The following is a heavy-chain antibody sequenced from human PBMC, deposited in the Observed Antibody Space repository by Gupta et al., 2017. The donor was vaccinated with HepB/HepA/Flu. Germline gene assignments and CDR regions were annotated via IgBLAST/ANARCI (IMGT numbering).Heavy chain of an antibody. D-gene: IGHD3-9*01. J-gene: IGHJ6*02. CDR3: ARIRYDILTGRYYYYGMDV. Sequence: QVTFKESGPVLVKPTETLTLTCTVSGFSLSNARMGVSWIRQPPGKALEWLAHIFSNDEKSYSTSLKSRLTITKDTSKSQVVLTMTNMDPVETATYYCARIRYDILTGRYYYYGMDVWGQGTTVTVSS. CDR2: IFSNDEK. V-gene: IGHV2-26*01. CDR1: GFSLSNARMG.